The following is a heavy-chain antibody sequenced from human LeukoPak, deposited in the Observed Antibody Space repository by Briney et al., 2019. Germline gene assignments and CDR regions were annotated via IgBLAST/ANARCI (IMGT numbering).Heavy chain of an antibody. Sequence: GASVTVSCTASGYTFTGYYMHWVRQAPGQGLEWMGWINPNSGGTNYAQKFQGRVTMTRDTSISTAYMELSRLRSDDTAVYYCARGVVVPAAARYYYYYYMDVWGKGTTVTVSS. D-gene: IGHD2-2*01. J-gene: IGHJ6*03. V-gene: IGHV1-2*02. CDR3: ARGVVVPAAARYYYYYYMDV. CDR2: INPNSGGT. CDR1: GYTFTGYY.